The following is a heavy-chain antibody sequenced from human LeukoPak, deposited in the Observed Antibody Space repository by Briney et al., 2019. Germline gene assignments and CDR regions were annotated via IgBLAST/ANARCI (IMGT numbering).Heavy chain of an antibody. CDR2: IIPIFGTA. D-gene: IGHD6-6*01. J-gene: IGHJ6*02. V-gene: IGHV1-69*01. CDR3: AREVSSSSGLWYYYYGMDV. Sequence: ASVKVSCKASGGTFSSYAISWVRQAPGQGLEWMGGIIPIFGTANYAQKFQGRVTITADESTSTAYMELSSLRSEDTAVYYCAREVSSSSGLWYYYYGMDVWGQGTTVTVSS. CDR1: GGTFSSYA.